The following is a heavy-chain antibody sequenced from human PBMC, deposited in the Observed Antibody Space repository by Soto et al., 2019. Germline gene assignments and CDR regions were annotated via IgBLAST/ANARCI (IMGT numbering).Heavy chain of an antibody. J-gene: IGHJ4*02. D-gene: IGHD2-2*01. V-gene: IGHV1-18*01. CDR1: GYTFTTSG. CDR3: ARSCSSTSCPFDY. Sequence: PSVKVSCKASGYTFTTSGISWVRQAPGQGLEWMGWISAYNGNTNYAQKLQGRVTLTTDTSTSTVYMELRSLRSDDTAVYYCARSCSSTSCPFDYWGQGTLVTVS. CDR2: ISAYNGNT.